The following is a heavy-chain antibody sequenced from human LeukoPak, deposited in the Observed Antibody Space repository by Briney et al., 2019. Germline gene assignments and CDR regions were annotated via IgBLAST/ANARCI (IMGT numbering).Heavy chain of an antibody. D-gene: IGHD2-2*01. CDR3: ARDRAGLQYCSSTSCPSGLSYYYYYYMDV. CDR1: GDSITSYY. Sequence: SETLSLTCTVSGDSITSYYWSWIRQPAGKGLEWIGRIYTSGSTNYNPSLKSRVTMSVDTSKNQFSLKLSSVTAADTAVYYCARDRAGLQYCSSTSCPSGLSYYYYYYMDVWGKGTTVTISS. CDR2: IYTSGST. J-gene: IGHJ6*03. V-gene: IGHV4-4*07.